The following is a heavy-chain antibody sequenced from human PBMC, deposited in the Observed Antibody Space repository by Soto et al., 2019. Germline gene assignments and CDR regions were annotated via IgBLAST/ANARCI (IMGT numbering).Heavy chain of an antibody. CDR2: IYYSGST. V-gene: IGHV4-30-4*01. Sequence: LSLTCTVSGGSISSGDYYWSWIRQPPGKGLEWIGYIYYSGSTYYNPSLKSRVTISVDTSKNQFSLKLSSVTAADTAVYYCARGPDYAQFDYWGQGTLVTVSS. D-gene: IGHD4-17*01. CDR1: GGSISSGDYY. CDR3: ARGPDYAQFDY. J-gene: IGHJ4*02.